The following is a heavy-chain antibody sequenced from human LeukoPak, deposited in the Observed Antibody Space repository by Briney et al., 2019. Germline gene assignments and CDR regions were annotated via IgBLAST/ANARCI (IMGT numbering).Heavy chain of an antibody. CDR3: QRPRTIDY. CDR2: ISSSGSTI. CDR1: GFTFSTYS. Sequence: GGSLGLSCEASGFTFSTYSMNWVRQAPGKGLEGVSYISSSGSTIYYAHSVKGRFTISRDNAKNSMSLQMNSRRDEDTAVYYCQRPRTIDYWGKGTLVTVSS. D-gene: IGHD3/OR15-3a*01. J-gene: IGHJ4*02. V-gene: IGHV3-48*02.